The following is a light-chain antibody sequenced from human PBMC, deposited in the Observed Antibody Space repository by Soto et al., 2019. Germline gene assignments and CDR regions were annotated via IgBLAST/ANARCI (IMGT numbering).Light chain of an antibody. CDR3: VSYTSSNTRV. CDR1: SSDVGGYDY. J-gene: IGLJ3*02. V-gene: IGLV2-14*01. Sequence: QSALTQPASVSGSPGQSITISCTGTSSDVGGYDYVSWYQQHPDKAPKLTIYEVNNRPSGISNRFSGSKSGNTASLTISGLQAEDEADYYCVSYTSSNTRVFGGGTKLTVL. CDR2: EVN.